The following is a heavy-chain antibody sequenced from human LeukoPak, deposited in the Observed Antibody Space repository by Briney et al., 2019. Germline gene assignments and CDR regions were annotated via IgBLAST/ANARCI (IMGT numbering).Heavy chain of an antibody. Sequence: GGSLRLSCVASGFTFSSCAMSWVRQAPGKGLEWVSTISGSGGSTSYAVSVKGRFTISRDNSKNTLHLQMNSQRAEDTAVYYCAKEAAGSARNYFDYWGQGTLVTVSS. D-gene: IGHD2-2*01. CDR3: AKEAAGSARNYFDY. CDR2: ISGSGGST. V-gene: IGHV3-23*01. J-gene: IGHJ4*02. CDR1: GFTFSSCA.